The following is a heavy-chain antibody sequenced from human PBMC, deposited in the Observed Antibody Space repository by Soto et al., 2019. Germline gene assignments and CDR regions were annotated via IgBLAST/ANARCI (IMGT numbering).Heavy chain of an antibody. CDR2: IIPISGTA. Sequence: QVQLVQSGAEVKKPGSSVKVSCKASGGTFSSYAISWVRQAPGQGLEWMGGIIPISGTANYAQKFQGRVTITEDESTSTAYMELSSLRSEDTAVYYCARSQGSSTSLENYYYYYYGMDVWGQGTTVTVSS. D-gene: IGHD2-2*01. CDR3: ARSQGSSTSLENYYYYYYGMDV. J-gene: IGHJ6*02. CDR1: GGTFSSYA. V-gene: IGHV1-69*01.